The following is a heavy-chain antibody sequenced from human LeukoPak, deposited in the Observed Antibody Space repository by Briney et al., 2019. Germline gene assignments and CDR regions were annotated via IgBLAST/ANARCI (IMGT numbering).Heavy chain of an antibody. J-gene: IGHJ5*02. CDR1: GFTFSSYG. CDR3: AKDPGHRYSPNWFDP. D-gene: IGHD6-13*01. CDR2: ISGSGGST. Sequence: PGGSLRLSCAASGFTFSSYGMSWVRQAPGKGLEWVSAISGSGGSTYYADSVKGRFTISRDNSKNTLYLQMNSLRAEDTAVYYCAKDPGHRYSPNWFDPWGQGTLVTVSS. V-gene: IGHV3-23*01.